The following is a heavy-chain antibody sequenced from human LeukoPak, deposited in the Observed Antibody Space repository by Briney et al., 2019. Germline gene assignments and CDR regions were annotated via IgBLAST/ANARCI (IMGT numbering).Heavy chain of an antibody. V-gene: IGHV3-23*01. CDR2: ISGSGAGTFGTT. J-gene: IGHJ6*02. CDR1: GFTVSSNY. D-gene: IGHD2-2*01. CDR3: AKDVVYCSSTSCPNPYYYYYGMDV. Sequence: GGSLRLSCAASGFTVSSNYMSWVRQAPGKGLEWVSGISGSGAGTFGTTSYAGSVKGRFTISRDNSKNTLYLQMNSLRAEDTAIYYCAKDVVYCSSTSCPNPYYYYYGMDVWGQGTTVTVSS.